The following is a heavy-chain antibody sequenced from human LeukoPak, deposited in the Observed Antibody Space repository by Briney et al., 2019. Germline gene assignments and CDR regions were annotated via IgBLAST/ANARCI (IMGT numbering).Heavy chain of an antibody. CDR2: IYYSGST. V-gene: IGHV4-61*01. CDR1: GGSVSSGSYY. D-gene: IGHD3-16*01. CDR3: ARSLRDYVWGSYSAIFDY. J-gene: IGHJ4*02. Sequence: SETLSLTCTVSGGSVSSGSYYWSWIRQPPGKGLEWIGYIYYSGSTIYNPSLKSRVTISVDTSKNQFSLKLSSVTAADTAVYYCARSLRDYVWGSYSAIFDYWGQGTLVTVSS.